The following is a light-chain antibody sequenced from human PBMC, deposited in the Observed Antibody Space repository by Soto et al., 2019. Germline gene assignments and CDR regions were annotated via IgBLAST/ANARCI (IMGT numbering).Light chain of an antibody. V-gene: IGKV1-5*01. CDR1: QSMNDW. Sequence: DIQMTQSPSTLSASIGDRVTITCRASQSMNDWLAWYQQKPGKAPKVLIYDASSLQSGVPSRFSGSRSGTELTLTIDSLQPDDVATYYCLRYNAFSQTFGQGNKVEI. CDR2: DAS. CDR3: LRYNAFSQT. J-gene: IGKJ1*01.